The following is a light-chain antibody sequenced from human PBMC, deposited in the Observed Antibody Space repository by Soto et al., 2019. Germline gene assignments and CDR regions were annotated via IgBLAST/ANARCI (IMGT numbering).Light chain of an antibody. CDR3: QQYNSSPWT. CDR2: KAS. J-gene: IGKJ1*01. V-gene: IGKV1-5*03. CDR1: QSISSW. Sequence: DIQMTQSPSTLSASVGDRVTITCRASQSISSWLAWYQQKPGKAPKLLIYKASSLEIGVPSRFSGSGSGTEFTLTISSLQPDDFATYYCQQYNSSPWTFGQGTNVQIK.